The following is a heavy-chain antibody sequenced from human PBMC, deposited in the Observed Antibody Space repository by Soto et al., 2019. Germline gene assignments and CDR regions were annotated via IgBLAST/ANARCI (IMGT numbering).Heavy chain of an antibody. D-gene: IGHD4-17*01. CDR2: ISAYNGDT. V-gene: IGHV1-18*04. CDR3: ARDPPFSGILRGTPIMDV. J-gene: IGHJ6*02. CDR1: GYSFTTHG. Sequence: ASVKVSCKASGYSFTTHGISWVRRAPGHGLEWMGWISAYNGDTHYVQRFQGRLTMTTDTSTSTAYMELRSLTSDDTAVYYCARDPPFSGILRGTPIMDVWGQGTPVTVSS.